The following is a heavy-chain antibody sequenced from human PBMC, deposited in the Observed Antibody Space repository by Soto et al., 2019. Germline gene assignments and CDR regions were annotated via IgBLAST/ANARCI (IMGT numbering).Heavy chain of an antibody. J-gene: IGHJ3*02. V-gene: IGHV3-33*01. Sequence: GGSLRLSCAASGFTFSSYGMHWVRQAPGKGLEWVAVIWYDGSNKYYADSVKGRFTISRDNSKNTLYLQMNSLRAEDTAVYYCAREGEAYDILTGPVAFDIWGQGTMVTVSS. CDR2: IWYDGSNK. CDR3: AREGEAYDILTGPVAFDI. D-gene: IGHD3-9*01. CDR1: GFTFSSYG.